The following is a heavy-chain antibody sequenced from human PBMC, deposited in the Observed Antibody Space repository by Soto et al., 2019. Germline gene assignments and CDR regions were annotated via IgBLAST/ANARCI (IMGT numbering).Heavy chain of an antibody. CDR1: GFTLSSYG. CDR2: IWYDGSNK. D-gene: IGHD3-10*01. CDR3: AKDRENYYGSGRDYYGMDD. J-gene: IGHJ6*02. V-gene: IGHV3-33*06. Sequence: GGSLGLSCAASGFTLSSYGMHWVRQAPGKGLEWVAVIWYDGSNKYYADSVKGRFTISRDNSKNTPYLQMNSLRAEDTAVYYCAKDRENYYGSGRDYYGMDDWGQGTTVTGSS.